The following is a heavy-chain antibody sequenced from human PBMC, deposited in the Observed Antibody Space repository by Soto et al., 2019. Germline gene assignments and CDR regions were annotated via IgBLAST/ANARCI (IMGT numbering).Heavy chain of an antibody. J-gene: IGHJ6*02. V-gene: IGHV4-34*01. CDR2: INHSGST. D-gene: IGHD2-2*01. Sequence: SETMSLTCTVDGGSISGYYWSWIRQTPGKGLEWIGEINHSGSTNYNPSLKSRVTISVDTSKNQFSLKLSSVTAADTAVYYCARDLRYCSSTSCYDKHYYYYYGMDVWGQGTTVTVSS. CDR3: ARDLRYCSSTSCYDKHYYYYYGMDV. CDR1: GGSISGYY.